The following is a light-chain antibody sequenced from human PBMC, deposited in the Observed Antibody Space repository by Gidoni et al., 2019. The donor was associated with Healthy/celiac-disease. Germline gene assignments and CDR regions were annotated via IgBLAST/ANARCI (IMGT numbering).Light chain of an antibody. Sequence: SSDLTQDPAVSVAFGQTVRITCQGDSLSSYYASWYQQKPGQAPVLVIYGKNNRPSGIPDRFSGSSSGNTASLTITGAQAEEEADYYCNSRDSSGNHVVFGGGTKLTVL. V-gene: IGLV3-19*01. CDR2: GKN. J-gene: IGLJ2*01. CDR1: SLSSYY. CDR3: NSRDSSGNHVV.